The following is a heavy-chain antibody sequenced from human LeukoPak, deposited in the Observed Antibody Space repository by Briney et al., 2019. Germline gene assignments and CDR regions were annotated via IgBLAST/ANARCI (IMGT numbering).Heavy chain of an antibody. CDR2: IYYSGST. J-gene: IGHJ6*03. CDR3: ARDIAAAEPSYYYYYYMDV. CDR1: GGSISNKY. D-gene: IGHD6-13*01. Sequence: SETLSLTCTVSGGSISNKYWSWIRQPPGKGLEWIGYIYYSGSTNYNPSLKSRVTMSVDTSKNQFSLKLSSVTAADTAVYYCARDIAAAEPSYYYYYYMDVWGKGTTVTISS. V-gene: IGHV4-59*12.